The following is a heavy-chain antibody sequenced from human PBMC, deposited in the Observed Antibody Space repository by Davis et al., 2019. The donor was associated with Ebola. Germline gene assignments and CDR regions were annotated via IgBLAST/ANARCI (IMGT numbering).Heavy chain of an antibody. CDR1: GYTFTSYG. CDR2: IIPILGTA. V-gene: IGHV1-69*11. J-gene: IGHJ4*02. D-gene: IGHD6-13*01. CDR3: ARDQGSSWYDY. Sequence: SVKVSCKASGYTFTSYGISWVRQAPGQGLEWMGRIIPILGTANYAQKFQGRVTITADESTSTAYMELSSLRSEDTAVYYCARDQGSSWYDYWGQGTLVTVSS.